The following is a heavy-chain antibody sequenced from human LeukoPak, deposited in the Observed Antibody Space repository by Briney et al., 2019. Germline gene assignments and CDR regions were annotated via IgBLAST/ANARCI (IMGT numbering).Heavy chain of an antibody. V-gene: IGHV4-34*01. CDR2: INHSGST. CDR3: ARGVRGSIDY. Sequence: PSETLSLTCAVYGGSFSGYYWSWIRQPPGKGLEWIGEINHSGSTNYNPSLKSRVTISVDTSKNQFSLKLSSVTAADTAVYYCARGVRGSIDYWGQGTLVTVPS. D-gene: IGHD1-1*01. J-gene: IGHJ4*02. CDR1: GGSFSGYY.